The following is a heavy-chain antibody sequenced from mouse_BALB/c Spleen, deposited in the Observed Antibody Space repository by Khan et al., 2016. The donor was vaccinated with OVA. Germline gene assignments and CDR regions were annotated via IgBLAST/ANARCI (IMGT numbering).Heavy chain of an antibody. CDR1: GFTFSSFG. J-gene: IGHJ2*01. D-gene: IGHD4-1*01. V-gene: IGHV5-17*02. Sequence: EVELVESGGGLVQPGRSRKLSCAASGFTFSSFGMHWVRQAPEKGLEWVAYINSGSTTIYYAEPVKGRFTVSRDNPKNTLFLQMTSLRSEDTAMYYCARGNWAYWGQGTTLTVSS. CDR2: INSGSTTI. CDR3: ARGNWAY.